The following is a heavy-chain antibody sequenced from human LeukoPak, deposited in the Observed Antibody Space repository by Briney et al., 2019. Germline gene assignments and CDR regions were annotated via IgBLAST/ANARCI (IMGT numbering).Heavy chain of an antibody. Sequence: GESLKISCKGSGYSFTSYWIGWVRQMPGKGLEWMGIIYPGDSDTRYSPSFQGQVTISADKSISAAYLQWSSLKASDTAMYYCASVPYDSSGYFNYWGQGTLVTVSS. D-gene: IGHD3-22*01. J-gene: IGHJ4*02. CDR3: ASVPYDSSGYFNY. V-gene: IGHV5-51*01. CDR2: IYPGDSDT. CDR1: GYSFTSYW.